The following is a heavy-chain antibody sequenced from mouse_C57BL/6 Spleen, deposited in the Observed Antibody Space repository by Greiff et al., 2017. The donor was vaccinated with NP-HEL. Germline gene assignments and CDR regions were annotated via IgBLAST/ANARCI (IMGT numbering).Heavy chain of an antibody. CDR3: VRDWRYYGSSHAMDY. D-gene: IGHD1-1*01. J-gene: IGHJ4*01. V-gene: IGHV10-3*01. CDR2: IRSKSSNYAT. CDR1: GFTFNTYA. Sequence: EVQLQQSGGGLVQPKGSLKLSCAASGFTFNTYAMHWVRQAPGKGLEWVARIRSKSSNYATYYADSVKDRFTISRDDSQSMLYLQMNNLKTEDTAMYYGVRDWRYYGSSHAMDYWGQGTSVTVSS.